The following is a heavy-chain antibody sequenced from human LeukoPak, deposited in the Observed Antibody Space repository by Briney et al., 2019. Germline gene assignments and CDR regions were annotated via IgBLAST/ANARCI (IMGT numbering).Heavy chain of an antibody. CDR3: ARVRRYYYDSSVKGAFDI. D-gene: IGHD3-22*01. Sequence: SETLSLTCSVSGGSITGYSWSWIRQTPGKGLEWIGYIYYNGDTHYNPSLNSRLSMSVDTPNKQFSLNLRSVTAADTAVYYCARVRRYYYDSSVKGAFDIWGQGTMVTVS. J-gene: IGHJ3*02. CDR2: IYYNGDT. CDR1: GGSITGYS. V-gene: IGHV4-59*01.